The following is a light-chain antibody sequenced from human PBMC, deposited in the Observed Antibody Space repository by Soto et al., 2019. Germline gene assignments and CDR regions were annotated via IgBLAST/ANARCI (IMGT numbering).Light chain of an antibody. V-gene: IGKV3-11*01. CDR3: QQRGSWPPT. J-gene: IGKJ4*01. CDR2: SAS. CDR1: QSVSSY. Sequence: EVVLTQSPATLSSSPGERATLSCRASQSVSSYLAWYQQRPGQAPRLLIYSASDRAAGIPARFSGSGSGTDFTLTISSLEPEDSAVYYCQQRGSWPPTFVGGTKVEIK.